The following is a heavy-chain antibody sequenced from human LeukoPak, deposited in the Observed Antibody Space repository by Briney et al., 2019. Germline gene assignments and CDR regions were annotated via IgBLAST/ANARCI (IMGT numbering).Heavy chain of an antibody. D-gene: IGHD3-3*01. CDR2: ISDDGSNK. CDR3: AKDHSTYDFRSGYSAGWFDP. CDR1: GFTFSIYG. J-gene: IGHJ5*02. V-gene: IGHV3-30*18. Sequence: GGSLRLSCAPSGFTFSIYGTHWVRQAPGKRLECVAVISDDGSNKYYADSVKGRFTISRDNSRTTLYLQMNSLRAEDTAVYYCAKDHSTYDFRSGYSAGWFDPWGQGTLVTVSS.